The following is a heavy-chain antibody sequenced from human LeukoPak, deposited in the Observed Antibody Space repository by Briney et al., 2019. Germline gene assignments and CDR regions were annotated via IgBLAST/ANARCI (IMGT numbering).Heavy chain of an antibody. Sequence: SETLSLTCTVSGDSINNNNYYWGWIRQPPGKGLEWIGNIYYNGRTYYSPSLKSRGAISVDTSNNQFSLKLSSVTAADTAVYYCARALLYGSGSPDYWGQGTLVTVSS. CDR1: GDSINNNNYY. CDR3: ARALLYGSGSPDY. D-gene: IGHD3-10*01. J-gene: IGHJ4*02. V-gene: IGHV4-39*01. CDR2: IYYNGRT.